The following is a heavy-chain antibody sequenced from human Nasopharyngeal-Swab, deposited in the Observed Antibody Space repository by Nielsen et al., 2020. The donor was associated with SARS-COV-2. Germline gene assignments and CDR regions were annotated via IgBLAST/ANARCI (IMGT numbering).Heavy chain of an antibody. Sequence: WIRQPPGKGLEWVGRIKSKTDGGTTDYAAPVKGRFTISRDDSKNTLYLQMNSLKTEDTAVYYCTTDGGYGGYAWPPPFDYWGQGTLVTVLL. CDR3: TTDGGYGGYAWPPPFDY. D-gene: IGHD5-12*01. J-gene: IGHJ4*02. CDR2: IKSKTDGGTT. V-gene: IGHV3-15*01.